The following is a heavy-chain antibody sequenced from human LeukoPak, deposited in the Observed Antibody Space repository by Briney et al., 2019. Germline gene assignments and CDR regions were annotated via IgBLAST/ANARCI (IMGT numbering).Heavy chain of an antibody. D-gene: IGHD3-3*01. J-gene: IGHJ3*02. CDR2: INTHTGNP. CDR3: ARGGKWYDFWRDDAFEI. CDR1: GYTFTDYA. V-gene: IGHV7-4-1*02. Sequence: ASVKVSCKASGYTFTDYALNWVRQAPGQRLEWMGWINTHTGNPTYANDFTGRFVFSLDTSVSTAYLQISSLKAEDTAVYYCARGGKWYDFWRDDAFEIWGQGTMVTVSS.